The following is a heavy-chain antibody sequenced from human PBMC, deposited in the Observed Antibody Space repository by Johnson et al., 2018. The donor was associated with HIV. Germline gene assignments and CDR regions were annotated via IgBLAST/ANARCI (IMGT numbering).Heavy chain of an antibody. D-gene: IGHD3-3*01. V-gene: IGHV3-30*19. CDR2: ISYDGSNK. CDR1: GFTFSSYG. J-gene: IGHJ3*02. CDR3: ARGPILEWLSGDGFDM. Sequence: VQLVESGGGVVQPGGSLRLSCAVSGFTFSSYGMHWVRQAPGKGLEWVAVISYDGSNKYYADSVKGRFTISRDNSKNTLHLQMNSLRVEDTAMYYCARGPILEWLSGDGFDMWGQGTMVTVYS.